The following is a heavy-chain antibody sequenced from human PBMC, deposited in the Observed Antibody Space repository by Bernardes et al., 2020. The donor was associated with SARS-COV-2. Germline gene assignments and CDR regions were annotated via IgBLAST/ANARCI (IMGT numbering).Heavy chain of an antibody. D-gene: IGHD6-6*01. V-gene: IGHV1-18*01. CDR1: GYTFSSYG. J-gene: IGHJ6*02. CDR2: ISAYNGNT. CDR3: AREAAYSTSPQTMDV. Sequence: ASVKVSCKASGYTFSSYGVSWVRQAPGQGLEWMGRISAYNGNTNFGQKFHGRITMTTDTSTSTAYMEVRRLRSDDTAVYYGAREAAYSTSPQTMDVWGQGAPVAVSS.